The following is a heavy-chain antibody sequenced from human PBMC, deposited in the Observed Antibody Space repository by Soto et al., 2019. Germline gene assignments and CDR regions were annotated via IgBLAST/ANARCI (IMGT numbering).Heavy chain of an antibody. D-gene: IGHD2-2*01. Sequence: GGSLRLSCAASGFTFSSYSMNWVRQAPGKGLEWVSYISSSSSTIYYADSVKGRFTISRDNAKNSLYLQMNSLRAEDTAVYYCARDRDAVVPAAMFYYYYYMDVWGKGTTVTVSS. J-gene: IGHJ6*03. V-gene: IGHV3-48*01. CDR1: GFTFSSYS. CDR3: ARDRDAVVPAAMFYYYYYMDV. CDR2: ISSSSSTI.